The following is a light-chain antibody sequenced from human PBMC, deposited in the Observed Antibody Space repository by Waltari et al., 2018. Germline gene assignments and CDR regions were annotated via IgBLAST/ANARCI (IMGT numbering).Light chain of an antibody. CDR3: QQYGSSVMYT. CDR2: GAA. V-gene: IGKV3-20*01. Sequence: VLTQSAGTLSLSLGERATLSCRDSLRLTKRYLAWYQQKPGQAPRLLGYGAASRAAGIPDMFTGRGSGTDYTLTISRLEPADISVYYCQQYGSSVMYTFGQGTRLEI. CDR1: LRLTKRY. J-gene: IGKJ2*01.